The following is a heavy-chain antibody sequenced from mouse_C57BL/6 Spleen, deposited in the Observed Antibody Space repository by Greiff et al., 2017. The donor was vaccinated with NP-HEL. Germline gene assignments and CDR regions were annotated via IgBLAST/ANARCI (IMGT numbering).Heavy chain of an antibody. J-gene: IGHJ2*01. CDR2: IYPGSGST. Sequence: XQLQQSGAELVKPGASVKMSCKASGYTFTSYWITWVKQRPGQGLEWIGDIYPGSGSTNYNEKFKSKATLTVDTSSSTAYLQLSSLTSEDSAVYYCARLGWLLRGGFDYWGQGTTLTVSS. V-gene: IGHV1-55*01. CDR1: GYTFTSYW. D-gene: IGHD2-3*01. CDR3: ARLGWLLRGGFDY.